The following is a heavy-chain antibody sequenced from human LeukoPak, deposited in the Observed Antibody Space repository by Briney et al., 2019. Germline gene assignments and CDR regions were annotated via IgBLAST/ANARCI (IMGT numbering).Heavy chain of an antibody. V-gene: IGHV4-39*01. CDR2: IYYSGST. CDR3: ARVSYNYDKFDP. D-gene: IGHD3-22*01. Sequence: SETLSLTCTVSGGSISSSSYYWGWIRQPPGKGLEWIGSIYYSGSTYYNPSLKSRVTISVDTSKNQFSLKLSSVTAADTAVYYCARVSYNYDKFDPWGQGTLVTVSS. J-gene: IGHJ5*02. CDR1: GGSISSSSYY.